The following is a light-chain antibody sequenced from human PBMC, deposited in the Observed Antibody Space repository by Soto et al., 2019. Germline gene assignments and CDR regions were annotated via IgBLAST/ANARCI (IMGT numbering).Light chain of an antibody. CDR2: GAS. CDR3: QQFGSSPLFT. J-gene: IGKJ3*01. CDR1: QSVSSSY. V-gene: IGKV3-20*01. Sequence: EIVLTQSPGTLSLCPGERATLSCRASQSVSSSYLAWYQQKPGQAPRLLIYGASSRDTGIPDRFSGSGSGTDFTLTISRLEPEDFAVYYCQQFGSSPLFTFGPGAKVDVK.